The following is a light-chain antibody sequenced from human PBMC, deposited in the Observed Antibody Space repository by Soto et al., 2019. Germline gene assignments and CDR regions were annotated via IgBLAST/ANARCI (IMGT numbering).Light chain of an antibody. Sequence: EIVLTQFPGALSLSPGERVTLSCMASQTVSNTYLAWYQHKSGQSTKFLLYGAFNRATGIPYRFSRSGSATDVTLTISRLEPEDFEVYYCQQSGALHPTVGGGTKVEIK. CDR3: QQSGALHPT. V-gene: IGKV3-20*01. CDR1: QTVSNTY. CDR2: GAF. J-gene: IGKJ4*01.